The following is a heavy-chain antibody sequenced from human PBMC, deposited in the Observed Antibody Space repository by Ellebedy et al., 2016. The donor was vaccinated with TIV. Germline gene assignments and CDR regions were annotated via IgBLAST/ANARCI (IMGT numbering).Heavy chain of an antibody. CDR2: ISGSGGST. CDR3: VGSGWDY. Sequence: GESLKISXAASGFTFRSYAMTWVRQAPGKGLEWVSAISGSGGSTYYADSVKGRFTISRDNSKNTLYLQMNSLRAEDTAVYYCVGSGWDYWGQGTLVTVSS. CDR1: GFTFRSYA. D-gene: IGHD6-19*01. V-gene: IGHV3-23*01. J-gene: IGHJ4*02.